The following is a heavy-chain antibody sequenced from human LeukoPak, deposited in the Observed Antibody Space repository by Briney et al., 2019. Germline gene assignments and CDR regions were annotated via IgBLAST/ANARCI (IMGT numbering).Heavy chain of an antibody. CDR1: GFSFSSYN. D-gene: IGHD1-26*01. CDR3: ARDPYSGTYGDTYYYYMDV. J-gene: IGHJ6*03. V-gene: IGHV3-21*01. Sequence: GGSLRLSCAASGFSFSSYNMNWVRQTPGKGLEWVSSITSSSTYTLYADSVKGRFTISRDNARNSLYLQMNSLRAEDTAVYYCARDPYSGTYGDTYYYYMDVWGKGTTVTISS. CDR2: ITSSSTYT.